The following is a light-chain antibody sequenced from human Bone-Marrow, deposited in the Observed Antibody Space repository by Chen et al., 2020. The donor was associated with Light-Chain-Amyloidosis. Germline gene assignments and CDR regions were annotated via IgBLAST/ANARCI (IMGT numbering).Light chain of an antibody. CDR2: DAS. CDR3: HQYYTYPWT. CDR1: EIISTW. V-gene: IGKV1-5*01. Sequence: DIQLTQSPSTLSASVGDRVTITCRASEIISTWLAWYQQKPGKAPKFLIYDASSLESGVPSRFSGSGSETEFTLTISSLQPDDFATYFCHQYYTYPWTFGQGATVEV. J-gene: IGKJ1*01.